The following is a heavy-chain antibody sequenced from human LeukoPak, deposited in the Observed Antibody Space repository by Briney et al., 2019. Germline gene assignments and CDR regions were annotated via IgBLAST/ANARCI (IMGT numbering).Heavy chain of an antibody. CDR1: GYTFTSYD. D-gene: IGHD2-2*01. J-gene: IGHJ4*02. V-gene: IGHV1-18*01. Sequence: ASVKVSCKASGYTFTSYDISWVRQAPGQGLEWMGWISTYNGNTNYAQKLQGRVTMTTDTITTTAYMELRSLRSDDTAVYYCASSIVYCSSTSCYFNWGQGTLVTVSS. CDR2: ISTYNGNT. CDR3: ASSIVYCSSTSCYFN.